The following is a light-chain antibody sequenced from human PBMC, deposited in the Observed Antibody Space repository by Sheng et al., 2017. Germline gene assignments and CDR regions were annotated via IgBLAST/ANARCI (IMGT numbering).Light chain of an antibody. CDR2: KAS. CDR3: QQSYSTSWT. V-gene: IGKV1-5*03. Sequence: DIQMTQSPSTLSVSVGDRVTITCRASQSISSWLAWYQQKPGKAPKLLIYKASSLESGVPSRFSGSGSGTDFTLTISSLQPEDFATYYCQQSYSTSWTFGQGTKVEIK. J-gene: IGKJ1*01. CDR1: QSISSW.